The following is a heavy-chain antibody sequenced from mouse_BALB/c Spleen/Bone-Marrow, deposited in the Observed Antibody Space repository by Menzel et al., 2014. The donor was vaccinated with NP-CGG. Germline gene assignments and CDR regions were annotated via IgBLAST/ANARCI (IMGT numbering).Heavy chain of an antibody. V-gene: IGHV1S81*02. CDR1: GYTFTSYW. CDR2: INPNNGHT. CDR3: ARRATTVVATDY. J-gene: IGHJ2*01. Sequence: QVQLQQSVAELVKPGASVKLSCKASGYTFTSYWMHWVKHRPGQGLEWIGEINPNNGHTNYNEKFKSKATLTVDKSSSTAYMQLSSLTSEDSAVYYCARRATTVVATDYWGQGTTLTVSS. D-gene: IGHD1-1*01.